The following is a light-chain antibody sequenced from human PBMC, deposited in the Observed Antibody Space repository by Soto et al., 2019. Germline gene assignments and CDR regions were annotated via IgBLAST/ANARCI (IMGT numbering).Light chain of an antibody. Sequence: DIQMTQSPSTLSASVGDRVTITCRASQSISSWLAWYQQKPGKAPKLLIYDASSLESGVPSRFSGSGSGTEFTLTISSLQPEDSATYFCQQYTTYSRTFGQGTKVDIK. V-gene: IGKV1-5*01. CDR3: QQYTTYSRT. CDR2: DAS. CDR1: QSISSW. J-gene: IGKJ1*01.